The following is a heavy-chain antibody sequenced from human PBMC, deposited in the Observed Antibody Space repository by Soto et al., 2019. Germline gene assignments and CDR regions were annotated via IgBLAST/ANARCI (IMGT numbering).Heavy chain of an antibody. J-gene: IGHJ4*02. CDR2: IWYDGSNE. D-gene: IGHD1-26*01. CDR3: ARDFSGTYSLDY. Sequence: VGSLRLSCAASGFTFSTYGMNWVRQAPGKGLEWVAVIWYDGSNEFYENSVKGRFTISRDNSKNTLYLQMNSLRAEDTAVYYCARDFSGTYSLDYWGQGALVTVSS. V-gene: IGHV3-33*01. CDR1: GFTFSTYG.